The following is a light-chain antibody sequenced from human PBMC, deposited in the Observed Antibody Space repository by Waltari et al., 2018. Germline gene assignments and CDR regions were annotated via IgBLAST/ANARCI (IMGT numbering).Light chain of an antibody. CDR2: KAS. V-gene: IGKV1-12*01. CDR1: QGISSW. Sequence: DIQMTQSPSSLSASIGDRVTITCRTSQGISSWLAWYQQKPGKAPKLLIYKASTLQSGVPPRFSGSGSGTDFTLIISSLQPEDFATYYCQQYNSAPYSFGQGTKVEIK. CDR3: QQYNSAPYS. J-gene: IGKJ2*03.